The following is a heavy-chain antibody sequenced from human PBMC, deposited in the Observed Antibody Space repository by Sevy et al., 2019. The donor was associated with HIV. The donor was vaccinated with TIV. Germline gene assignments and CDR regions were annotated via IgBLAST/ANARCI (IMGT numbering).Heavy chain of an antibody. CDR2: VSGNDGST. Sequence: GRSLRLSCAASGFIFSKFALSWVRQAPGRGLEWVSAVSGNDGSTYYAASVKGRFTISRDISENMLYLQMNSLSAEDTAVYYCAKDFSYGGNSWNFDLWGQGTLVTVSS. CDR3: AKDFSYGGNSWNFDL. D-gene: IGHD3-9*01. J-gene: IGHJ4*02. V-gene: IGHV3-23*01. CDR1: GFIFSKFA.